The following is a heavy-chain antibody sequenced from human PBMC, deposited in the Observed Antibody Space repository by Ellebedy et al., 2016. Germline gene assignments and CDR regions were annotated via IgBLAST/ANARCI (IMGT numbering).Heavy chain of an antibody. V-gene: IGHV3-9*01. D-gene: IGHD2-21*01. CDR2: ISWNSGSI. CDR3: AKGVVRAVTSASNYYYYGMDV. CDR1: GFTFDDYA. Sequence: GGSLRLSXAASGFTFDDYAMHWVRQAPGKGLEWVSGISWNSGSIGYADSVKGRFTISRDNAKNSRYLQMNSLRAEDTALYYCAKGVVRAVTSASNYYYYGMDVWGQGTTVTVSS. J-gene: IGHJ6*02.